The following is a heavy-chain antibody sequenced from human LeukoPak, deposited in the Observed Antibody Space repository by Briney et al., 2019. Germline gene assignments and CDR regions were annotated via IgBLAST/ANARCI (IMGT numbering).Heavy chain of an antibody. J-gene: IGHJ4*02. Sequence: SETLSLTCTVSGGSISSYYWSWIRQPPGKGREGIGYIYYSGSTNYNPSLKSRVTISVDTSKNQFSLKLSSVTAADTAVYYCARVGSDYGGNSRSFDYWGQGTLVTVSS. D-gene: IGHD4-23*01. V-gene: IGHV4-59*01. CDR2: IYYSGST. CDR1: GGSISSYY. CDR3: ARVGSDYGGNSRSFDY.